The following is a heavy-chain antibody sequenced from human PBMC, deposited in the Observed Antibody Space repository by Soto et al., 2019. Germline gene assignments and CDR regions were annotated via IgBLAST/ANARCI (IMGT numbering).Heavy chain of an antibody. Sequence: ASVKVSCKASGGTFSSYAISWVRQAPGQGLEWMGGIIPIFGTANYAQKFQGRVTITADESTSTAYMELSSLRSEDTAVYYCARVGDFWSGYRGRYYYYGMDVWGQGTTVTVSS. CDR3: ARVGDFWSGYRGRYYYYGMDV. D-gene: IGHD3-3*01. CDR1: GGTFSSYA. J-gene: IGHJ6*02. CDR2: IIPIFGTA. V-gene: IGHV1-69*13.